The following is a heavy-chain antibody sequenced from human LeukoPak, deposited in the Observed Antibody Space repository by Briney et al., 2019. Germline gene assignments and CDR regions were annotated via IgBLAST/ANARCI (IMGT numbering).Heavy chain of an antibody. Sequence: SATLSLTYTVSGGCISSSSYYWGWIRQPPGKGLEWVGSIYYSGSTYYNPSLNSRVTISVDTSKNQFSLKLSSVTAADTAVYYCARSPGYTYCDSWGQGTLVTVSS. CDR3: ARSPGYTYCDS. V-gene: IGHV4-39*01. D-gene: IGHD5-18*01. CDR2: IYYSGST. CDR1: GGCISSSSYY. J-gene: IGHJ4*02.